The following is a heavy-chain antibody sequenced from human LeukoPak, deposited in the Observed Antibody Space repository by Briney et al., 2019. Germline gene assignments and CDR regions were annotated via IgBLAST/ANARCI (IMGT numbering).Heavy chain of an antibody. Sequence: PGGSLRLSCAASGFTFSSYAMHWVRQAPGKGLEWVAVISYDGSNKYYADSVKGRFTISRDNSKNTLYLQMNSLRAEDTAVYYCARVPVLNVDAFDIWGQGTMVTVSS. V-gene: IGHV3-30-3*01. J-gene: IGHJ3*02. CDR3: ARVPVLNVDAFDI. D-gene: IGHD2-8*01. CDR2: ISYDGSNK. CDR1: GFTFSSYA.